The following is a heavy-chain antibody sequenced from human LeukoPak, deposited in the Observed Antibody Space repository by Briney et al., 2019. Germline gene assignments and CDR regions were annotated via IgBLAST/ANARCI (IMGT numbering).Heavy chain of an antibody. CDR3: ARPYCSGGSCSHPYWFDP. CDR2: INPNSGGT. D-gene: IGHD2-15*01. J-gene: IGHJ5*02. V-gene: IGHV1-2*02. Sequence: GASVKVSCKASGYTFTGYYMHWVRQAPGQGLEWMGWINPNSGGTNYAQKFQGRVTMTRDTSISTAYMELSRLRSDDTAVYYCARPYCSGGSCSHPYWFDPWGQGTLVTVSS. CDR1: GYTFTGYY.